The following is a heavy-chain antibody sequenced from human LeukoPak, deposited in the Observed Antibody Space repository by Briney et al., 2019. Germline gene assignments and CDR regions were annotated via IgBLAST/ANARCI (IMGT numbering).Heavy chain of an antibody. Sequence: PGGSLRLSCAASGFTFSSYGMHWVRQAPGKGLEWVAVIWYDGSNKYYADSVKGRFTISRDNAKDSLYLQMNSLRAEDTAVYYCARVRSGYSHENYFDYWGQGTLVTVSS. CDR1: GFTFSSYG. V-gene: IGHV3-33*01. CDR3: ARVRSGYSHENYFDY. J-gene: IGHJ4*02. D-gene: IGHD5-18*01. CDR2: IWYDGSNK.